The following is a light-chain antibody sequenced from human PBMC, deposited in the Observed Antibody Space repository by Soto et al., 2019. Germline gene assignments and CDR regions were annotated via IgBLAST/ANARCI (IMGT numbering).Light chain of an antibody. CDR2: GAS. CDR1: QSVGSN. CDR3: QQYNHWPPLT. J-gene: IGKJ4*01. Sequence: EIVMTQSPATLSVFPGERATLSCRASQSVGSNLAWYQQKSVQAPRLLIYGASTRATGIPARFSGSGSGTEFTLTISSLQSEDFAIYSCQQYNHWPPLTSGGGTKVEIK. V-gene: IGKV3-15*01.